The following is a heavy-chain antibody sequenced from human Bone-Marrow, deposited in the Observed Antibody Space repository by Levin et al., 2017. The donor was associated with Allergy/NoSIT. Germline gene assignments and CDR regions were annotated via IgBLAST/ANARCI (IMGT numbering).Heavy chain of an antibody. Sequence: ASVKVSCKVSGYSLTELSMHWVRQAPGKGLEWMGGFDPEDGETLYAQQFQGRVTMTEDTPADTTYMELSGLSSEDTALYYCATVSGSGYFYFDYWGQGTLVTVSS. D-gene: IGHD5-12*01. CDR3: ATVSGSGYFYFDY. J-gene: IGHJ4*02. V-gene: IGHV1-24*01. CDR1: GYSLTELS. CDR2: FDPEDGET.